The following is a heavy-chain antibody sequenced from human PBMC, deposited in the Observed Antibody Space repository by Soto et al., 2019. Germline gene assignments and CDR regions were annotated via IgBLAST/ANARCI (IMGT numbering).Heavy chain of an antibody. CDR1: GGSISSYY. V-gene: IGHV4-59*01. J-gene: IGHJ5*02. D-gene: IGHD1-26*01. CDR3: ARVKRSTSRLDP. Sequence: SETLSLTCTVSGGSISSYYWSWIRQPPGKGLEWIGYIYYSGSTNYNPSLKSGVTISVDTSKNQFSLKLSSVTAADTAIYYCARVKRSTSRLDPWGQGTLVTVSS. CDR2: IYYSGST.